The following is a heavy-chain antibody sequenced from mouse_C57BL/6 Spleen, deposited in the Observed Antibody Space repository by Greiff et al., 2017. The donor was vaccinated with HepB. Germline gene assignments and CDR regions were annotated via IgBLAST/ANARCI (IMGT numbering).Heavy chain of an antibody. CDR2: IDPANGNT. J-gene: IGHJ2*01. D-gene: IGHD1-1*01. V-gene: IGHV14-3*01. CDR1: GFTIKNTY. Sequence: VQLKQSVAELVRPGASVKLSCTASGFTIKNTYMHWVKQRPEQGLEWIGRIDPANGNTKYAPKFQDKAPITADTSSNTAYLQLSSLTSEDTAIYYCASTVVAPYYFDYWGQGTTLTVSS. CDR3: ASTVVAPYYFDY.